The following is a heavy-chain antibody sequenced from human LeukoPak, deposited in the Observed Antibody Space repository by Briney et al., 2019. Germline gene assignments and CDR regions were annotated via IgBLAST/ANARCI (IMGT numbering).Heavy chain of an antibody. J-gene: IGHJ4*02. Sequence: PGGSLRLSCAASGFTFNNFEMIWVRQAPGQGLEWLSYISATGFTIFYADSVRGRFTISRDNANNLLYLQVNSLRAEDTAVYYCARRMFGLDSWGQGTLVTVSS. V-gene: IGHV3-48*03. CDR2: ISATGFTI. CDR3: ARRMFGLDS. CDR1: GFTFNNFE. D-gene: IGHD3-10*02.